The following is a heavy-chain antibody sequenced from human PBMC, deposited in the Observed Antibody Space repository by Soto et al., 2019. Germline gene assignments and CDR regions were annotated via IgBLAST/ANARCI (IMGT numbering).Heavy chain of an antibody. V-gene: IGHV4-39*01. D-gene: IGHD6-19*01. CDR1: GVSIRSPSYF. CDR2: VYSHGDT. CDR3: ARLGGFSAGTFDY. J-gene: IGHJ4*02. Sequence: HLQEWGPGLVKPSETLSLTCSVSGVSIRSPSYFWGWVRQPPGKGLEWIAAVYSHGDTHYNPSLKSLVSISVDTSANQLSLTLTSVTVADTAVYYCARLGGFSAGTFDYWGQGTLVTVSS.